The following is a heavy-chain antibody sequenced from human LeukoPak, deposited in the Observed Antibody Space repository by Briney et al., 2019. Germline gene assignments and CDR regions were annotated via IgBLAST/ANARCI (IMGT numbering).Heavy chain of an antibody. D-gene: IGHD5-12*01. Sequence: GASVKVSFKASGYSFNDYDINWVRQATGQGLEWMGWMNPNTGNTDYAQKFQGRVTMTRDTSISTAYMELSGLRSEDTAIYYCAGGWEPYDYWFDPWGQGTLVTVSS. CDR1: GYSFNDYD. J-gene: IGHJ5*02. CDR3: AGGWEPYDYWFDP. V-gene: IGHV1-8*01. CDR2: MNPNTGNT.